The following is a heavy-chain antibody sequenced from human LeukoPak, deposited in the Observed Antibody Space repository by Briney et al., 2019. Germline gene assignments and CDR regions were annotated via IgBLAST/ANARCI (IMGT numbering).Heavy chain of an antibody. CDR3: ARGEYCGGDCYPTFDY. V-gene: IGHV4-39*01. D-gene: IGHD2-21*02. CDR2: IYYSGST. CDR1: GGSISSSSYY. Sequence: SETLSLTCTVSGGSISSSSYYWGWIRQPPGKGLEWIGSIYYSGSTYYNPSLKSRVTISVDTSKNQFSLKLSSVTAADTAVYYCARGEYCGGDCYPTFDYWGQGTLVTVSS. J-gene: IGHJ4*02.